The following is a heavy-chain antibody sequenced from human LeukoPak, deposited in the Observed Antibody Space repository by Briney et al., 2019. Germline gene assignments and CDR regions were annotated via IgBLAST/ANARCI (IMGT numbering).Heavy chain of an antibody. J-gene: IGHJ4*02. CDR2: VWYDGRNK. V-gene: IGHV3-33*01. Sequence: GGSLRLSCAASGFTFNSYAMHWVRQVPGKGLEWVAVVWYDGRNKYYADSAKGRFTISRDDSKNTLYLQMNSLRAEDTALYYCARDRTGGGDFFDYWGQGTLVTVSS. CDR3: ARDRTGGGDFFDY. D-gene: IGHD2-8*02. CDR1: GFTFNSYA.